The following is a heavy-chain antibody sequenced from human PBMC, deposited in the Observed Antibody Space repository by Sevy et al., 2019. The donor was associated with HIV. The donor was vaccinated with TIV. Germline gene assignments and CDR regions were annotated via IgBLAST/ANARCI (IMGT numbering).Heavy chain of an antibody. J-gene: IGHJ6*02. V-gene: IGHV1-2*02. D-gene: IGHD1-1*01. Sequence: ASVKVSCKASGYTFTDYYIHWVRQAPGQGLEWMAWINPNDGVTNYAQRFQGGVTVTRETSISTAYMELRRLRSADTAIYYCARLTTMPTSDLYGMDVWGQGTTVTVSS. CDR2: INPNDGVT. CDR1: GYTFTDYY. CDR3: ARLTTMPTSDLYGMDV.